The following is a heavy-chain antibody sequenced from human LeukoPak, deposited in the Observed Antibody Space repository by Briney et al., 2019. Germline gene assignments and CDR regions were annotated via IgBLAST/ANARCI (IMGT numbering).Heavy chain of an antibody. J-gene: IGHJ3*01. V-gene: IGHV3-30-3*01. CDR1: GFTLSSYS. D-gene: IGHD2/OR15-2a*01. CDR3: AKGGGRPFDDAFDV. Sequence: GRSLRLSCAASGFTLSSYSMHWIRQAPGKGLEWVAVISHDGSNEYHADSVKGRFTISRDNSRNTLHLQMNSLRAEDTAVYYCAKGGGRPFDDAFDVWGQGTMVTVSS. CDR2: ISHDGSNE.